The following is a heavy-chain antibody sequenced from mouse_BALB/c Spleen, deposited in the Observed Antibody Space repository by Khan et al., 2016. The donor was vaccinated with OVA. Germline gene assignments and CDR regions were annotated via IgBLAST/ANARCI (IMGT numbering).Heavy chain of an antibody. V-gene: IGHV5-9-3*01. CDR1: GFTFSSFA. CDR2: ISSGGHYT. CDR3: ARSLFDHYAMDY. Sequence: EVELVESGGGVVKPGGSLKLSCSASGFTFSSFAMSWVRQTPEKRLEWVATISSGGHYTFYPDSVKGRFTISRDNARNNLYLQMSSLRSEDTAMYYCARSLFDHYAMDYWGQGTSVTVSS. J-gene: IGHJ4*01.